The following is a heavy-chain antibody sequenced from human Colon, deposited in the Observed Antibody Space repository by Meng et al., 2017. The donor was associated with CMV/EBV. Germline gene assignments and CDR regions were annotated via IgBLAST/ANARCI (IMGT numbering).Heavy chain of an antibody. J-gene: IGHJ4*02. Sequence: GESLKISWAASGVTFSDLWVHWVRQAPGKGLVWVSRIKSDGSGISYADSVEGRFTISRGNAENTVFLQMSSLRVEDTAVYYCEFRYDRSGDYYWGQGTLVTVSS. V-gene: IGHV3-74*01. CDR3: EFRYDRSGDYY. CDR1: GVTFSDLW. CDR2: IKSDGSGI. D-gene: IGHD3-22*01.